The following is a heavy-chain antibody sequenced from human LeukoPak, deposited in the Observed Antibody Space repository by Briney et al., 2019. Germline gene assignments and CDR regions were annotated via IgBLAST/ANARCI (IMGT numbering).Heavy chain of an antibody. CDR1: GGSFNGYY. J-gene: IGHJ6*03. D-gene: IGHD5-18*01. Sequence: PSETLSLTCAVYGGSFNGYYWSWIRQPPGKGLEWIGEINHSGSTNYNPSLKSRVTISVDTSKNQFSLKLSSVTAADTAVYYCARGRIQLWSYYYYYMDVWGKGTTVTVSS. V-gene: IGHV4-34*01. CDR2: INHSGST. CDR3: ARGRIQLWSYYYYYMDV.